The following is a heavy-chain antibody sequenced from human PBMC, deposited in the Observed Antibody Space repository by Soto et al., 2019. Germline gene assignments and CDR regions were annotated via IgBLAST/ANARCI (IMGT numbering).Heavy chain of an antibody. V-gene: IGHV3-23*01. CDR2: ISGSGGKT. J-gene: IGHJ4*02. D-gene: IGHD3-22*01. CDR1: GFTFRDYA. Sequence: EEQLLESGGGLVQPGGSLRLSCVASGFTFRDYAMSWVRQAPGKGLEWVSAISGSGGKTYHAGSVKGRFTISRDNSKNTLYLQMNSLRAEDTAVYYCAKDNPYYYDTRGYYDVPLGYFDSWGLGTLVTVSS. CDR3: AKDNPYYYDTRGYYDVPLGYFDS.